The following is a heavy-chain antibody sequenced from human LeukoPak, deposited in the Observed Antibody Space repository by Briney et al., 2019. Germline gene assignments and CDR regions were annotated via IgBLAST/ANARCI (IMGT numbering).Heavy chain of an antibody. CDR3: AGCYYYDSSGYYVLNY. CDR2: INHSGST. CDR1: GGSFSGYY. V-gene: IGHV4-34*01. Sequence: PSETLSLTCDVYGGSFSGYYCSGFLQPPGKGLEWIGEINHSGSTNYNPSLKSRVTISLDTTKNQLSLKLISATAAATAVYYCAGCYYYDSSGYYVLNYWGQGTLVTVSS. J-gene: IGHJ4*02. D-gene: IGHD3-22*01.